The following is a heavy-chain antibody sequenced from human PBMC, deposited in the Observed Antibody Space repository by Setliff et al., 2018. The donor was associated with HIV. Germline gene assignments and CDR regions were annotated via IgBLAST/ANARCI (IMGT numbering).Heavy chain of an antibody. Sequence: SETLSLTCTVSGGSISSGSYYWSWIRQPAGKGLEWIGHISTSGSTNYNPSLKSRVTISVDTSKNQFSLKLNSVTAADTAVYYCARGLSIFGVATPGFYSFMDVWGKGTTVTVSS. J-gene: IGHJ6*03. CDR1: GGSISSGSYY. V-gene: IGHV4-61*09. CDR2: ISTSGST. CDR3: ARGLSIFGVATPGFYSFMDV. D-gene: IGHD3-3*01.